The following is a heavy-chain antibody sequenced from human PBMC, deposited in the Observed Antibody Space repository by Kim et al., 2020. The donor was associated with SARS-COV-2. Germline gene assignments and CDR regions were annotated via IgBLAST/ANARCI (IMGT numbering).Heavy chain of an antibody. V-gene: IGHV5-51*01. CDR2: IYPDDSDT. D-gene: IGHD1-1*01. CDR3: ARYPRLEHNNHWINYYYY. CDR1: GYSFTNYW. J-gene: IGHJ6*01. Sequence: GESLKISCQGSGYSFTNYWIGWVRQMPGNGLEWMGIIYPDDSDTRYSPSFEGQVTISADKSISTAYLQWSSLKASDTAVYYCARYPRLEHNNHWINYYYY.